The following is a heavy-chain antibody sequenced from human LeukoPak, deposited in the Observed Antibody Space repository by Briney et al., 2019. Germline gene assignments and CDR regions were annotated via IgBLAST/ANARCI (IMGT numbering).Heavy chain of an antibody. J-gene: IGHJ5*02. D-gene: IGHD3-10*01. CDR3: ARDGSGSQGVNWFDP. CDR1: GGTFSSYA. CDR2: IIPILGIA. Sequence: SVKVSCKASGGTFSSYAISWVRQAPGQGLGWMGRIIPILGIANYAQKFQGRVTITADKSTSTAYMELSSLRSEDTAVYYCARDGSGSQGVNWFDPWGQGTLVTV. V-gene: IGHV1-69*04.